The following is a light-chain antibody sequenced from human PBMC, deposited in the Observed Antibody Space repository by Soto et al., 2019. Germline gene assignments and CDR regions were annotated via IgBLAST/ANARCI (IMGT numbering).Light chain of an antibody. Sequence: VLTQSPDTLSLSPGERATLSCRASQRLSASDIAWYQQKPGQAPKFLIYGVSSRATGIPDRFSGSGSGTDFTLTISRLEPEDFAVYHCQQYGSSPLITFGQGTRLEIK. CDR2: GVS. V-gene: IGKV3-20*01. CDR3: QQYGSSPLIT. CDR1: QRLSASD. J-gene: IGKJ5*01.